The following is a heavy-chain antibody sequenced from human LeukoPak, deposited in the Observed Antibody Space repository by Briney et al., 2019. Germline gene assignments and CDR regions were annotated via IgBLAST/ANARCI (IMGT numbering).Heavy chain of an antibody. V-gene: IGHV3-48*01. CDR2: IGIDSGNT. CDR1: GFTFSDYS. CDR3: ARDYKYAFDN. J-gene: IGHJ4*02. D-gene: IGHD5-24*01. Sequence: PGGSLSLSCAASGFTFSDYSMNWVRQAPGKGLEWISYIGIDSGNTNYSDSVKGRFTISGGKAKNSLYLQMTSLRVEDTAVYYCARDYKYAFDNWGQGTLVTVSS.